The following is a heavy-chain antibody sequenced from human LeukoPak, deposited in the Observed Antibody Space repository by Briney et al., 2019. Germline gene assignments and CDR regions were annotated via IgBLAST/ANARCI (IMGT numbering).Heavy chain of an antibody. CDR1: GGSFSGYY. J-gene: IGHJ3*02. Sequence: SETLSLTCAVYGGSFSGYYWSWIRQPPGKGLEWIGEINHSGSTNYNPSLKSRATISVDTSKNHLSLKVNSVTAADTAVYYCARGASGTLYDAFDIWGQGTMVTVSS. CDR2: INHSGST. V-gene: IGHV4-34*01. CDR3: ARGASGTLYDAFDI. D-gene: IGHD1-26*01.